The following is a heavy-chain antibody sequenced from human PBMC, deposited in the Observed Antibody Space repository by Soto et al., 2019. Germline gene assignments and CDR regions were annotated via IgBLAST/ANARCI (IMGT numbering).Heavy chain of an antibody. CDR3: ARKSYSDTFRLDS. J-gene: IGHJ4*02. Sequence: QVQLQESGPGLVKPAGTLSITCAVYVGSTSTTHLWTWVRLRPGKGLEWIADIYHRGSTNYNQTHKSLVTISVDNSNNQFSPKLSSEHAAKTVVYYCARKSYSDTFRLDSWGQGTLVTVSS. CDR2: IYHRGST. V-gene: IGHV4-4*02. CDR1: VGSTSTTHL. D-gene: IGHD3-22*01.